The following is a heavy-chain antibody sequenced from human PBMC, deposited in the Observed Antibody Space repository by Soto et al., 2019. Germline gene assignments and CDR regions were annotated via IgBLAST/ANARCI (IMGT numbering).Heavy chain of an antibody. J-gene: IGHJ6*02. V-gene: IGHV3-74*01. Sequence: GGSLRLSCAASGFTFSRYWMHWVRQAPGKGLVWVSRINSDGSSISYADSVKGRFTISRDNAKNTLFLQMNSLRAEDTAVYYCARSYCGGDCFKYYYGMDVWAQGTTVTVSS. CDR3: ARSYCGGDCFKYYYGMDV. CDR1: GFTFSRYW. D-gene: IGHD2-21*02. CDR2: INSDGSSI.